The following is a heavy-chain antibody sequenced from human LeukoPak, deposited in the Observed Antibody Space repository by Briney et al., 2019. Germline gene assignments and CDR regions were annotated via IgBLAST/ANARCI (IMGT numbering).Heavy chain of an antibody. V-gene: IGHV1-24*01. CDR2: FDPEDGET. Sequence: ASVKVSCKVSGYTLTELSMHWVRQDPGKGLELMGGFDPEDGETIYAQKFQGRVTMTEDTSTNTAYMELSSLRSEDTGVYYCATDFGTIRGGWGQGTLVTVSS. D-gene: IGHD3-10*01. CDR3: ATDFGTIRGG. CDR1: GYTLTELS. J-gene: IGHJ4*02.